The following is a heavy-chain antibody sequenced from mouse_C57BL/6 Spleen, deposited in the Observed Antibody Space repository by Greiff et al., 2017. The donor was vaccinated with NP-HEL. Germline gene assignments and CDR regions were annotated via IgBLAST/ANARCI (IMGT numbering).Heavy chain of an antibody. CDR2: IYPGSGST. CDR1: GYTFTSYW. Sequence: QVQLQQPGAELVKPGASVKMSCKASGYTFTSYWITWVKQRPGQGLEWIGDIYPGSGSTNYNEKFKSKATLTVDTSSSTAYMQLSSLTSEDSAVYYCASRVYDGRYFDCWGQGTTLTVSS. CDR3: ASRVYDGRYFDC. D-gene: IGHD1-2*01. V-gene: IGHV1-55*01. J-gene: IGHJ2*01.